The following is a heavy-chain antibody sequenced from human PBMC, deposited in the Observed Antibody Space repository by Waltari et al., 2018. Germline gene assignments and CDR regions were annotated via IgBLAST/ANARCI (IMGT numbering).Heavy chain of an antibody. CDR1: GFTFSSYW. J-gene: IGHJ4*02. V-gene: IGHV3-7*01. CDR2: IKKDGSEK. CDR3: ARDSYGDYDY. D-gene: IGHD4-17*01. Sequence: EVQLVESGGGLVQPGGSLRLSCAASGFTFSSYWMCWVRQAPGKGLEGVANIKKDGSEKDYVDSVKGRFTISRDNAKNSLYLQMNSLRAEDTAGYYCARDSYGDYDYWGQGTLVTVSS.